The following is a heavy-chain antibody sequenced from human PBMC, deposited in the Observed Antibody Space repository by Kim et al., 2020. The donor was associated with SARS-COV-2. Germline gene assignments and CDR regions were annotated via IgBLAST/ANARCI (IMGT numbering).Heavy chain of an antibody. Sequence: GRSLRLSCAASGFTFSSYGMHWVRQAPGKGLEWVAVISYDGSNKYYADSVKGRFTISRDNSKNTLYLQMNSLRAEDTAVYYCARSRGYSYGYFDYWGQGTLVTVSS. D-gene: IGHD5-18*01. CDR1: GFTFSSYG. CDR3: ARSRGYSYGYFDY. V-gene: IGHV3-30*03. CDR2: ISYDGSNK. J-gene: IGHJ4*02.